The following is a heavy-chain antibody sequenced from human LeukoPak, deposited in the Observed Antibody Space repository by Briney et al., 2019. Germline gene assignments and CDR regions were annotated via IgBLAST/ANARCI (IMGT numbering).Heavy chain of an antibody. V-gene: IGHV1-2*02. CDR1: GYIFTGYY. CDR2: INPNSGGT. CDR3: ARDSSSSHATNWFDP. Sequence: ASVKVSCKASGYIFTGYYMHWVRQAPGQGLEWMGWINPNSGGTNYAQKFQGRVTMTRDTSISTAYMELSRLRSDDTAVYYCARDSSSSHATNWFDPWGQGTLVTVSS. D-gene: IGHD6-6*01. J-gene: IGHJ5*02.